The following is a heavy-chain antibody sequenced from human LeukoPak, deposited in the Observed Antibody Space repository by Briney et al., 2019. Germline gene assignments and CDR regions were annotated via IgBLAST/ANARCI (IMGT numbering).Heavy chain of an antibody. Sequence: GGSLRLSCVASGFTFDIYAMSWVRQAPGKGLEWVGRIKENSVGGTTDYAAPVKGRFSISRDDSKNTVYLEMNSLKTEDTAIYYCTAGLGRTNDDCWGQGTLVTVSS. V-gene: IGHV3-15*01. CDR1: GFTFDIYA. CDR2: IKENSVGGTT. CDR3: TAGLGRTNDDC. J-gene: IGHJ4*02. D-gene: IGHD2-8*01.